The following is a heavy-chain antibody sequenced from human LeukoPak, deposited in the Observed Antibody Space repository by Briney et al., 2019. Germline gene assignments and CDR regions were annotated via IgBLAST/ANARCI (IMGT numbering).Heavy chain of an antibody. Sequence: PSETLSLTCTVSGGSISSGGYYWSWIRQHPGKGLEWIGYIYYSGSTYYNPSLKSRVTISVDTSKNQFSLKLSSVTAADTAVYYCARDGGYRWPGVRSTFAFDIWGQGTMVTVSS. CDR2: IYYSGST. V-gene: IGHV4-31*03. J-gene: IGHJ3*02. CDR1: GGSISSGGYY. CDR3: ARDGGYRWPGVRSTFAFDI. D-gene: IGHD6-13*01.